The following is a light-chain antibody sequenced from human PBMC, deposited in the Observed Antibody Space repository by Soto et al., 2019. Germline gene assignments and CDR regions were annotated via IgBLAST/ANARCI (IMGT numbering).Light chain of an antibody. Sequence: DIQMTQSPSSLSASVGDRVTITCRASQRITTYLNWYQQKPGKAPKLLIYAASNLQSGVPSRFSGYGSGTDFTLTISSLQPEDFATYYCQQSYTNPKTFGQGTKVHIK. CDR3: QQSYTNPKT. CDR2: AAS. CDR1: QRITTY. J-gene: IGKJ1*01. V-gene: IGKV1-39*01.